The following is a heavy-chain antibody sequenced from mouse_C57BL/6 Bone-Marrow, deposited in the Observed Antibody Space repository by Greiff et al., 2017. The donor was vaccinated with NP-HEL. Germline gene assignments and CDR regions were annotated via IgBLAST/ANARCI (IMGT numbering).Heavy chain of an antibody. Sequence: QVQLQQSGAELVRPGTSVKVSCKASGYAFTNYLIEWVKQRPGQGLEWIGVINPGSGGTNYNEKFKGKATLTADKSSSTAYMQLSSLTSEDSAVYFCARSGVPYDYIYYAMDYWGQGTSVTVSS. CDR3: ARSGVPYDYIYYAMDY. J-gene: IGHJ4*01. V-gene: IGHV1-54*01. CDR1: GYAFTNYL. D-gene: IGHD2-4*01. CDR2: INPGSGGT.